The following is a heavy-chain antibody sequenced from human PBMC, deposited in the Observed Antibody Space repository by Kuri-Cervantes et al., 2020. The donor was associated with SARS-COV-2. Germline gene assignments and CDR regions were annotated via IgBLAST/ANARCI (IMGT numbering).Heavy chain of an antibody. V-gene: IGHV3-30-3*01. J-gene: IGHJ3*02. CDR3: ARDREWELLHAGAFDI. CDR1: GFTLSSYA. CDR2: ISYDGNTT. Sequence: GESLKISCAASGFTLSSYAIHWVRQAPGKGLEWVAFISYDGNTTYYADSVKGRFTISRDNSRNSLFLQMNSLRAEDTAVYYCARDREWELLHAGAFDIWGQGTMVTVSS. D-gene: IGHD1-26*01.